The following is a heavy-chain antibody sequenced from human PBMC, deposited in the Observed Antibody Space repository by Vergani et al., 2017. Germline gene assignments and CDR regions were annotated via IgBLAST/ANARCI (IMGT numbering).Heavy chain of an antibody. CDR1: GESFSSFY. D-gene: IGHD1-26*01. CDR2: INHSGST. V-gene: IGHV4-34*02. J-gene: IGHJ4*02. CDR3: ASFLVGANRGTPFDY. Sequence: QVQLQQWGAGVVKPSGTLSLTCAVFGESFSSFYWSWIRQPPGKGLEWIGEINHSGSTNYNPSLKSRVTISVDTSKNQNSLKLSSVTAADTAVYYCASFLVGANRGTPFDYWGQGTLVTVSS.